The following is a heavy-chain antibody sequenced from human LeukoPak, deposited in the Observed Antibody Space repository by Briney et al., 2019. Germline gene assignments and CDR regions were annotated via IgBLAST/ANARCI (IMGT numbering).Heavy chain of an antibody. CDR3: ARGGTSPWTTFSRNYFDY. CDR2: ISYDGSNK. Sequence: SCKASGYTFTGYYMHWVRQAPGKGLEWVAVISYDGSNKYYADSVKGRFTISRDNSKNTLYLQMNSLRAEDTAVYYCARGGTSPWTTFSRNYFDYWGQGTLVTVSS. V-gene: IGHV3-30*04. J-gene: IGHJ4*02. CDR1: GYTFTGYY. D-gene: IGHD2/OR15-2a*01.